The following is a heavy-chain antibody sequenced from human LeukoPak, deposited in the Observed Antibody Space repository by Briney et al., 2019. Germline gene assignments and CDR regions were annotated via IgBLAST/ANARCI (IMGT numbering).Heavy chain of an antibody. CDR2: IYTSGST. Sequence: SETLSLTCTVSGGSISSYYWSWIRQPPGKGLEWIGYIYTSGSTNYNPSLKSRVTISVDTSKNQFSLKLSSVTAADTAVYYCARQAYYYASSGYYYAGFYDYWGQGTLVTVSS. D-gene: IGHD3-22*01. V-gene: IGHV4-4*09. J-gene: IGHJ4*02. CDR1: GGSISSYY. CDR3: ARQAYYYASSGYYYAGFYDY.